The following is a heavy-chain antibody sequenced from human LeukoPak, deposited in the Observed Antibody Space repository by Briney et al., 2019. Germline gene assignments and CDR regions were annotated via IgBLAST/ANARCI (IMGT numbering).Heavy chain of an antibody. CDR3: ARDESPWYAFDI. J-gene: IGHJ3*02. Sequence: GGSLRLSCAASGFTFSSYSMNWVRQAPGKGLEWVSSISSSSSYIYYADSVKGRFTISRDNAKNSLYLQMNSLGAEDTAVYYCARDESPWYAFDIWGQGTMVTVSS. V-gene: IGHV3-21*01. CDR1: GFTFSSYS. D-gene: IGHD2-8*02. CDR2: ISSSSSYI.